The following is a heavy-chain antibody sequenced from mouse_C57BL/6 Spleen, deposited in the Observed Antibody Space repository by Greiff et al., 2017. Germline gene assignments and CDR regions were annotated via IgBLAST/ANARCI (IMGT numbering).Heavy chain of an antibody. CDR3: AKETGGYDGYYSVAY. CDR2: ISYDGSN. Sequence: EVQLQQSGPGLVKPSQSLSLTCSVTGYSITSGYYWNWIRQFPGNKLEWMGYISYDGSNNYNPSLKNRISITRDTSKNQFFLKLNSVTTEDTATYYCAKETGGYDGYYSVAYWGQGTLVTVSA. CDR1: GYSITSGYY. J-gene: IGHJ3*01. V-gene: IGHV3-6*01. D-gene: IGHD2-3*01.